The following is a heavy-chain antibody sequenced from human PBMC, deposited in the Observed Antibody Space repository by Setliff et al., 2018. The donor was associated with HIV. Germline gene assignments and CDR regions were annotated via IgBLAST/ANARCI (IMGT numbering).Heavy chain of an antibody. Sequence: AGGSLRLSCTASGFTFSDYWMHWVRRGPGRGLEWVSRIGRDGSGATYVDSVKGRFSISRDNTKNTLYLQMNSLRPEDTALYYCTKDYHVAATDYWGQGTLVTVS. J-gene: IGHJ4*02. CDR2: IGRDGSGA. V-gene: IGHV3-74*01. CDR3: TKDYHVAATDY. D-gene: IGHD6-13*01. CDR1: GFTFSDYW.